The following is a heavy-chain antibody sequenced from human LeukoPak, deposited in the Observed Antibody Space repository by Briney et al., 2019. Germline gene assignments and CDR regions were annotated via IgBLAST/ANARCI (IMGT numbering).Heavy chain of an antibody. CDR2: INPNSGGT. CDR1: GYTFTGYY. D-gene: IGHD3-22*01. V-gene: IGHV1-2*02. CDR3: ARGGYYDSSGYYLYYFDY. J-gene: IGHJ4*02. Sequence: ASVKVSCKASGYTFTGYYMHWVRQAPGQGLEWMGWINPNSGGTNYAQKFQGRVTMTRDTSISTAYMELSRLRSDDTAVYYCARGGYYDSSGYYLYYFDYWGQGTLVTVSS.